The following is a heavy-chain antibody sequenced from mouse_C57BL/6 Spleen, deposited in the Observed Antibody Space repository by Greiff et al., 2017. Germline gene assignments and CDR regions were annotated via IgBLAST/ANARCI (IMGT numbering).Heavy chain of an antibody. V-gene: IGHV1-15*01. Sequence: VQLQQSGAELVRPGASVTLSCKASGYTFTDYEMHWVKQTPVHGLEWIGAIDPETGGTAYNQKFKGKAILTADKSSSTAYMELRSLTSEDSAVYYCTIITTGWFDVWGTGTTVTVSS. CDR2: IDPETGGT. D-gene: IGHD1-2*01. CDR1: GYTFTDYE. CDR3: TIITTGWFDV. J-gene: IGHJ1*03.